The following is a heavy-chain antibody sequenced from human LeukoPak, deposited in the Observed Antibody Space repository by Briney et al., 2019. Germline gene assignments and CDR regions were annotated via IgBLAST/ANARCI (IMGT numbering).Heavy chain of an antibody. CDR2: IYYSGST. D-gene: IGHD5-12*01. CDR3: ARVDYSGYDTRGWFDP. V-gene: IGHV4-59*01. CDR1: GGSIGSFY. Sequence: SETLSLTCTVSGGSIGSFYWTWIRQPPGMGLEWIGYIYYSGSTNYNPSLKSRVTLSVDTSKNQFSLKLSSVTAADTAVYYCARVDYSGYDTRGWFDPWGQGTLVTVSS. J-gene: IGHJ5*02.